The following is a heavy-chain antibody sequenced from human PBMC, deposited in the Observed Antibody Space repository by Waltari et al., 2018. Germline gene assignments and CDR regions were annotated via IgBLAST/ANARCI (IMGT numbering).Heavy chain of an antibody. CDR3: RVGMAVADY. Sequence: QVQLQESGPGLVKPSETLSLTCAVSGYSISSGYYWGWIRQPPGKGLEWIGSIYHSGSTYYNPTLKCRVTISVDTSKNQFSLKLSSVTAADTAVYYCRVGMAVADYWGQGTLVTVSS. CDR1: GYSISSGYY. CDR2: IYHSGST. V-gene: IGHV4-38-2*01. J-gene: IGHJ4*02. D-gene: IGHD6-19*01.